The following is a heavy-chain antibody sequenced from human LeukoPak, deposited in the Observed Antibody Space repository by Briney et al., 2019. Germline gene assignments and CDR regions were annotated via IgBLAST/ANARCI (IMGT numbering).Heavy chain of an antibody. Sequence: SQTLSLTCTVSGGSISSGGYYWSWIRQHPGKGPEWIGYIYYSGTTFYNPSLKSRLTISVDTSKNQFSLKLSSVTAADTAVYYCARDFLQGTRGNTGGSFDYWGQGTLVTVSS. CDR2: IYYSGTT. D-gene: IGHD3-16*01. J-gene: IGHJ4*02. CDR3: ARDFLQGTRGNTGGSFDY. CDR1: GGSISSGGYY. V-gene: IGHV4-31*03.